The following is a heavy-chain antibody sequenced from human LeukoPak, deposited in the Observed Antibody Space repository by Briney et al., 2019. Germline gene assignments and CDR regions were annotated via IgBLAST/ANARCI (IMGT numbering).Heavy chain of an antibody. CDR2: IRYHGSDK. CDR3: ARDGKYCSGGSCSTAPFDY. J-gene: IGHJ4*02. D-gene: IGHD2-15*01. Sequence: GGSLRLSCAASGFTFSGSGMHWVRQAPGKGLEWVAFIRYHGSDKFYADSVKGRFTISRDNAKNSLYLQMNSLRAEDTAVYYCARDGKYCSGGSCSTAPFDYWGQGTLVTVSS. V-gene: IGHV3-30*02. CDR1: GFTFSGSG.